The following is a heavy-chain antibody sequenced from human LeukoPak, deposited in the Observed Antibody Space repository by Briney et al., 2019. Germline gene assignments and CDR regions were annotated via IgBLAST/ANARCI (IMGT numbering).Heavy chain of an antibody. CDR1: GFTVSSNY. V-gene: IGHV3-66*02. CDR3: ARASRAAAGTGDFDY. Sequence: QPGGSLRLSCAASGFTVSSNYMSWVRQAPGKGLEWVSVIYSGGSTYYADSVKGRFTISRDNSKNTLYLQMNSLRAEDTAVYYCARASRAAAGTGDFDYWGQGTLVTVSS. CDR2: IYSGGST. D-gene: IGHD6-13*01. J-gene: IGHJ4*02.